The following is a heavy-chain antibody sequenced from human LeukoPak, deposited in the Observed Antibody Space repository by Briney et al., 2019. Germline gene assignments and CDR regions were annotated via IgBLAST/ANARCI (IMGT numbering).Heavy chain of an antibody. CDR3: ARFYYGAGSFDY. Sequence: GRSLRLSCAASGFTFSSYAMHWVRQAPGKGLEWVAVISYGGSNKYYADSVKGRFTISRDNSKNTLYLQMNSLRAEDTAVYYCARFYYGAGSFDYWGQGVLVTVSS. V-gene: IGHV3-30*14. J-gene: IGHJ4*02. D-gene: IGHD3-10*01. CDR2: ISYGGSNK. CDR1: GFTFSSYA.